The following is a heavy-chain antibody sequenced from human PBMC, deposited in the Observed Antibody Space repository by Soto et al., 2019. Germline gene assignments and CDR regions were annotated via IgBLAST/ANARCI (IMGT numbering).Heavy chain of an antibody. CDR2: IYYSGST. V-gene: IGHV4-39*01. Sequence: PSETLSLTCTVSGGSISSSIYYWGWIRQPPGKGLERIGSIYYSGSTYYNPSLKSRVTISVDTSKNQLSLKLSSVTAADTAVYYCARRSYSGYDFSFDYWGQGTLVTVSS. CDR3: ARRSYSGYDFSFDY. J-gene: IGHJ4*02. CDR1: GGSISSSIYY. D-gene: IGHD5-12*01.